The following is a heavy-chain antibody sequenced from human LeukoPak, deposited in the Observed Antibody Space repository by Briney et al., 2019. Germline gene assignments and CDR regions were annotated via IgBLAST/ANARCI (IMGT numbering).Heavy chain of an antibody. CDR1: GFTFSNAW. CDR3: TTDPGRAYDFWSGYYFADV. CDR2: IKSKTDGGTT. D-gene: IGHD3-3*01. V-gene: IGHV3-15*01. J-gene: IGHJ6*04. Sequence: GGSLRLSCAASGFTFSNAWMSWVRQAPGKGLEWVGRIKSKTDGGTTDYAAPVKGRFTISRDDSKNTLYLQMNSLKTEDTAVYYCTTDPGRAYDFWSGYYFADVWGKGTTVTVSS.